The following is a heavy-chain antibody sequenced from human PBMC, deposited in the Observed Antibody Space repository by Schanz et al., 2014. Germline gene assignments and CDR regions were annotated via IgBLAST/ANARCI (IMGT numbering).Heavy chain of an antibody. J-gene: IGHJ4*02. CDR3: ARAFGGYDPAGAFDY. V-gene: IGHV1-2*06. Sequence: QVQLVQSGAEVKKPGASVKVSCKASGHPFTAYYMHWVRQAPGQGLEWMGRINPNSGGTNYAENFQGRVTMTRDTATSTVYMELSRLTSDDTALYDCARAFGGYDPAGAFDYWGQGTLVTVSS. CDR1: GHPFTAYY. D-gene: IGHD5-12*01. CDR2: INPNSGGT.